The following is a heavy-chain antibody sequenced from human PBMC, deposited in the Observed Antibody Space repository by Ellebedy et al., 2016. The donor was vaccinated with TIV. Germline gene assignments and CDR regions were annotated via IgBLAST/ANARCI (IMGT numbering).Heavy chain of an antibody. CDR1: GFTFSSYT. D-gene: IGHD3-10*01. J-gene: IGHJ3*02. Sequence: PGGSLRLSCAASGFTFSSYTMGWVRQAPGKGLEWVSDINQSGGATYYADSVKGRFTISRNNTKNTLFLQMSSLRAEDTAVNYCAKASSFGSAYHIWGQGTMVTVSS. CDR2: INQSGGAT. V-gene: IGHV3-23*01. CDR3: AKASSFGSAYHI.